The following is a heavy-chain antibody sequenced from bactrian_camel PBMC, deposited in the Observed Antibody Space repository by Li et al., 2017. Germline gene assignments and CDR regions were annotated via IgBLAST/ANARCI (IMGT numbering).Heavy chain of an antibody. CDR1: GFTISSYD. Sequence: DVQLVESGGGSVQAGGSLRLSCAASGFTISSYDFAWVRQAPGKGLEWISTSNGNGGSTYYADSVNGRFTISRDNANNTVTLQMNSLKSNDTAAYFCASQGWSYWGQGTQVTVS. V-gene: IGHV3S40*01. J-gene: IGHJ4*01. CDR2: SNGNGGST. D-gene: IGHD2*01. CDR3: ASQGWSY.